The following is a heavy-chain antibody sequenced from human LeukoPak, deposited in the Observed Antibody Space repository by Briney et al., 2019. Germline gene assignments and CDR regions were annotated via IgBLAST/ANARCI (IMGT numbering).Heavy chain of an antibody. Sequence: GGSLSLSCAASGFTFSSYGMNWVRQAPGKGLEWVSSISSSSYIYYADSVKGRFTISRDNAKNSLYLQMNSLRAEDTAVYYCARVVPAAYDAFDIWGQGTMVTVSS. CDR2: ISSSSYI. V-gene: IGHV3-21*01. D-gene: IGHD2-2*01. J-gene: IGHJ3*02. CDR3: ARVVPAAYDAFDI. CDR1: GFTFSSYG.